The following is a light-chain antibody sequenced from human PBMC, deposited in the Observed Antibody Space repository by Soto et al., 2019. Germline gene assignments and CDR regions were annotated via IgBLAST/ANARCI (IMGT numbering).Light chain of an antibody. CDR2: GNS. J-gene: IGLJ1*01. CDR1: SSNIGAGYD. CDR3: QSYDSSLSALYV. Sequence: QSVLTQPPSVSGAPGQRVTISCTGSSSNIGAGYDVHWYQQLPGTAPKLLIYGNSNRPSGVPDRFSGSKSGTSASLAITGLRAEAEADYYCQSYDSSLSALYVFGTGTKLTVL. V-gene: IGLV1-40*01.